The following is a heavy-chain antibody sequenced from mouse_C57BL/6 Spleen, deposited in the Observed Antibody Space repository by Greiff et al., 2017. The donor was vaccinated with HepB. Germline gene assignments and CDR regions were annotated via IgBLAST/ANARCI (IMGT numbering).Heavy chain of an antibody. J-gene: IGHJ2*01. D-gene: IGHD4-1*01. CDR3: ARRTGTWYFDY. CDR2: IDPSDSYT. Sequence: QVQLQQPGAELVMPGASVKLSCTASGYTFTSYWMHWVKQRPGQGLEWIGEIDPSDSYTNYNQKFKGKSTLTVDKSSSTAYMQLSSLTSEDSAVYYCARRTGTWYFDYWGQGTTLTVSS. V-gene: IGHV1-69*01. CDR1: GYTFTSYW.